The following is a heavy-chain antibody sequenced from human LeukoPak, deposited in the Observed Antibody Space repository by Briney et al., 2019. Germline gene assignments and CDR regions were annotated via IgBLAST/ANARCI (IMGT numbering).Heavy chain of an antibody. V-gene: IGHV4-59*12. CDR3: ARTADTAMVHDY. CDR1: GGSISSYY. D-gene: IGHD5-18*01. CDR2: IYHSGST. J-gene: IGHJ4*02. Sequence: SETLSLTCTVSGGSISSYYWSWIRQPPGKRLEWIGYIYHSGSTYYNPSLKSRVTISVDRSKNQFSLKLSSVTAADTAVYYCARTADTAMVHDYWGQGTLVTVSS.